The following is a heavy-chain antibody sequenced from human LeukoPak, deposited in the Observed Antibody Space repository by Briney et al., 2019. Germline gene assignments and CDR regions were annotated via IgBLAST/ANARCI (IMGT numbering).Heavy chain of an antibody. Sequence: GVPLRLSCAASGFTFSSYWMHWVRQAPGKGLVWVSRITRDGRTIDYADSVKGRFTISRNNAKNTLYLQMNSLRGEDTAVYYCARDGDSQYCSSTNCLFHYWGQGTLVTVSS. D-gene: IGHD2-2*01. CDR3: ARDGDSQYCSSTNCLFHY. J-gene: IGHJ4*02. CDR1: GFTFSSYW. CDR2: ITRDGRTI. V-gene: IGHV3-74*01.